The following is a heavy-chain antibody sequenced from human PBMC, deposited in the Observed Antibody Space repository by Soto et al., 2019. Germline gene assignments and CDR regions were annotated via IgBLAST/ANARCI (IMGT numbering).Heavy chain of an antibody. CDR1: GFTFDDYT. Sequence: EVQLVESGGVVVQPGGSLRLSCAASGFTFDDYTMHWVRQAPGKGLEWVSLISWDGGSTYYADSVKGRFTISRDNSKNSLYLQMNSLRTEDTALYYCAKDIVSYYDILTGTRDYYYYGMDVWGQGTTVTVSS. CDR2: ISWDGGST. CDR3: AKDIVSYYDILTGTRDYYYYGMDV. V-gene: IGHV3-43*01. J-gene: IGHJ6*02. D-gene: IGHD3-9*01.